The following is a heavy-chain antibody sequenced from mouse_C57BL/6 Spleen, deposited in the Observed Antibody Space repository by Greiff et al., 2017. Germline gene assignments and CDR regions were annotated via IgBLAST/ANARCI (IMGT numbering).Heavy chain of an antibody. J-gene: IGHJ4*01. CDR1: GFTFSSYG. CDR2: ISSGGSYT. Sequence: DVKLVESGGDLVKPGGSLKLSCAASGFTFSSYGMSWVRQTPDKRLEWVATISSGGSYTYYPDSVKGRFTISRDNAKNTLSLQMSSRKSEDTALYYCARPPRDYAMDYWGQGTSVTVSS. V-gene: IGHV5-6*02. CDR3: ARPPRDYAMDY.